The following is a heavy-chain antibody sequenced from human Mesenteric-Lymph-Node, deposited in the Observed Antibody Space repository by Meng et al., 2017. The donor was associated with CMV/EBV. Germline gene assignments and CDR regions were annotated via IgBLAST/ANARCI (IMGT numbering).Heavy chain of an antibody. CDR2: IYYNGST. V-gene: IGHV4-31*02. D-gene: IGHD3-3*01. CDR1: SFSSGGYH. Sequence: SFSSGGYHWSWIRQHPGKGLEWIGHIYYNGSTDYNPSLRSRLTMSVDTSENQFSLKLTSVTVADTAVYYCARESIYGVAEGFWFDPWGQGTPVTVSS. J-gene: IGHJ5*02. CDR3: ARESIYGVAEGFWFDP.